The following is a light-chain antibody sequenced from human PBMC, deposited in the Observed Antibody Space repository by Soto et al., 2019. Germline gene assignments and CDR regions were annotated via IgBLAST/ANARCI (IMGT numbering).Light chain of an antibody. J-gene: IGKJ1*01. CDR1: QSLVYSDGITY. CDR3: MQGTHWPRT. V-gene: IGKV2-30*01. Sequence: DVVVTQSPLSLPVTLGQAASISCSSSQSLVYSDGITYLNWFHQRPGQPPRRLIYKVSNRDSGVPDRFGGSGSGTDFTLKISRVEAEDVGIYYCMQGTHWPRTFGQGTKVDIK. CDR2: KVS.